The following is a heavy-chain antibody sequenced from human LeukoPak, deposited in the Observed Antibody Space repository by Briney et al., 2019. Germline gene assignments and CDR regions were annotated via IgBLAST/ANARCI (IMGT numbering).Heavy chain of an antibody. Sequence: PGGALRLSCAASGFSFSSYSRSWVRQAPGKGLEWVSVVTGSGGNTYYADSVKGRFTISKDNSKNTLYLQMSILRIDDTAVYYCAKAASSSWPSYYYGMDVWGQRTTVTVSS. J-gene: IGHJ6*02. D-gene: IGHD6-13*01. CDR3: AKAASSSWPSYYYGMDV. V-gene: IGHV3-23*01. CDR2: VTGSGGNT. CDR1: GFSFSSYS.